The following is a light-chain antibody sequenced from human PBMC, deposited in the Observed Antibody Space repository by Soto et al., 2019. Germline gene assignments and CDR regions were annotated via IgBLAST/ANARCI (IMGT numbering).Light chain of an antibody. J-gene: IGKJ2*01. Sequence: IQMTQSPSSLSASVGDTVTITCRASQTISFYLNWYQQKPGRTPNLLIYATSSLQSGVPSRFDGSGSGTEFTLTLSSLQPDNFATSYCQQSFSTPHTFGQGTKLELK. V-gene: IGKV1-39*01. CDR2: ATS. CDR1: QTISFY. CDR3: QQSFSTPHT.